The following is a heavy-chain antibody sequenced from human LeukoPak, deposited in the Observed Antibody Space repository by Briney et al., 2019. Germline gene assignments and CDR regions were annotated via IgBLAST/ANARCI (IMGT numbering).Heavy chain of an antibody. D-gene: IGHD2-15*01. CDR2: TYYRSKWYN. CDR1: GDSVSSNSAA. J-gene: IGHJ5*02. Sequence: SQTLSLTCAISGDSVSSNSAAWNWIGQSPSRGLEWLGRTYYRSKWYNDYVVSVKSRITINPDTSKNQFSLQLNSVTPEDTAVYYCARGRDCSGGSCYESLDWFDPWGQGTLVTVSS. CDR3: ARGRDCSGGSCYESLDWFDP. V-gene: IGHV6-1*01.